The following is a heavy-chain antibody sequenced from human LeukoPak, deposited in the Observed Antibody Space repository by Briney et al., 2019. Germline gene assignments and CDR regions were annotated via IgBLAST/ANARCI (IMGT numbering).Heavy chain of an antibody. D-gene: IGHD6-6*01. V-gene: IGHV4-34*01. J-gene: IGHJ4*02. CDR1: GGSFSGYY. CDR2: INHSGST. CDR3: ARTRPYSSSGARLLDY. Sequence: PSETLSLTCAVYGGSFSGYYWSWIRQPPGKGLEWIGEINHSGSTNYNPSLKSRVTISVDTSKNQFSLKLSSVTAADTAVYYCARTRPYSSSGARLLDYWGQGTLVTVSS.